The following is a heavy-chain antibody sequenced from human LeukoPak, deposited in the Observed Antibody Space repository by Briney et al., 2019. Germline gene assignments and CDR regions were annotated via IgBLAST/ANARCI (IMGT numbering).Heavy chain of an antibody. CDR1: GFSVSNKY. CDR3: AGGQMFTSGGFDD. V-gene: IGHV3-53*01. D-gene: IGHD6-19*01. CDR2: IYTGGDT. Sequence: GSLRLSCASSGFSVSNKYMSWVRQAPGKGLEWVSVIYTGGDTYYADSVRGRFTISRDNSKNTVNLQMNSLRAEDTALYYCAGGQMFTSGGFDDWGQGTLVTVSS. J-gene: IGHJ4*02.